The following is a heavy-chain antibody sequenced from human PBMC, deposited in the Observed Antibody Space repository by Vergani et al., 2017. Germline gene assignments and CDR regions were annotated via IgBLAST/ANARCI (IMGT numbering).Heavy chain of an antibody. CDR3: ARQGTSYGSRSYYNDY. V-gene: IGHV5-10-1*03. Sequence: EVQLVQSGAEVKKPGESLRISCKGSGYSFTSYWISWVRQMPGKGLEWMGRIDPSDSYTNYSPSFRGHVTISADKSISTAYLQWSSLKASDTAMYYCARQGTSYGSRSYYNDYWGQGTLVTVSS. D-gene: IGHD3-10*01. CDR2: IDPSDSYT. J-gene: IGHJ4*02. CDR1: GYSFTSYW.